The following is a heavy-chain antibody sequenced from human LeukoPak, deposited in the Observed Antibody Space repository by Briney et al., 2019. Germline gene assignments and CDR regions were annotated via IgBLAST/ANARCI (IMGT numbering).Heavy chain of an antibody. J-gene: IGHJ4*02. CDR1: GGSIRSYY. CDR2: IYYSGST. Sequence: SETLSLTCTVSGGSIRSYYWNWIRQPPGKGLEWIGHIYYSGSTNYNPSLKSRVTISVDTSKNQFSLKLGSVTAADTAVYFCARVGGWEPKLHGVTFDYLGQGTLVTVSS. CDR3: ARVGGWEPKLHGVTFDY. V-gene: IGHV4-59*01. D-gene: IGHD1-26*01.